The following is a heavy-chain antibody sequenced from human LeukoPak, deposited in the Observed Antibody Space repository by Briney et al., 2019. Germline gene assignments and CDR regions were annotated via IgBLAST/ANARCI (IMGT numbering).Heavy chain of an antibody. V-gene: IGHV3-21*01. D-gene: IGHD2-15*01. J-gene: IGHJ3*02. CDR2: ISSSSSYI. Sequence: PGGSLRLSCAASGFNFSSYSTNWVRQAPGKGLEWVSSISSSSSYIYYADSVKGRFTISRDDAKNSLYLQMNSLRAEDTAVYYCARGYCSGGSCRWASAFDIWGQGTMVTVSS. CDR3: ARGYCSGGSCRWASAFDI. CDR1: GFNFSSYS.